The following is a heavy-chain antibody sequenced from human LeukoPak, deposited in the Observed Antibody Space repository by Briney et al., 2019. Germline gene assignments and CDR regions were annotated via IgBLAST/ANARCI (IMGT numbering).Heavy chain of an antibody. V-gene: IGHV3-30*03. J-gene: IGHJ6*02. Sequence: GGSLRLSCAASGFTFTSYDVHWVRQAPGKGLEWVAVISYDGHDKYYADSVRGRFTISRDNAKNTLYLQMSGLRVEDTAVYHCASDSPYYGMDVWGQGTTVTVSS. CDR1: GFTFTSYD. CDR2: ISYDGHDK. CDR3: ASDSPYYGMDV.